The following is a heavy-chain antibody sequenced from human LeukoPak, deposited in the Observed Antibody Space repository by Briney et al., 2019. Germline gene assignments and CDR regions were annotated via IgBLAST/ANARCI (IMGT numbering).Heavy chain of an antibody. V-gene: IGHV3-30*01. Sequence: GRSLRLLCAASGFSFSSGAVHWVRQAPGRGLEWVTFRSSDGGNQYNADSANGRFTISRDNSKHTLYLQMNSLRAEDTAVYPCASGHASGSWLIDYWGLGTLVTVSS. CDR1: GFSFSSGA. D-gene: IGHD3-10*01. J-gene: IGHJ4*02. CDR2: RSSDGGNQ. CDR3: ASGHASGSWLIDY.